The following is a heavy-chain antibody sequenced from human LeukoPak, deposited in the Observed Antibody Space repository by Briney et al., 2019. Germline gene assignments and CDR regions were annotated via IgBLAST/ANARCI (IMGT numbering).Heavy chain of an antibody. CDR3: SRDSAQGVVVGQDN. CDR2: IIPIFGTA. CDR1: GCTISSYA. D-gene: IGHD2-15*01. J-gene: IGHJ4*02. Sequence: SVKVSCKASGCTISSYAISWVRQAPGQGLEWMGRIIPIFGTANYAQNFQGRVTITADKSTSTAYMELSSLRSEDTAVSYCSRDSAQGVVVGQDNWGPGTLVTVSP. V-gene: IGHV1-69*06.